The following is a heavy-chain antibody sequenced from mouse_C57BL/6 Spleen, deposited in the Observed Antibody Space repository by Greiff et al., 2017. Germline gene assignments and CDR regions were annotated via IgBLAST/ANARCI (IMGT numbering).Heavy chain of an antibody. CDR3: AREGQGYYFDY. J-gene: IGHJ2*01. D-gene: IGHD6-1*01. Sequence: EVKLVESGGGLVKPGGSLKLSCAASGFTFSSYAMSWVRQTPEKRLEWVATISDGGSYTYYPDNVKGRFTISRDNAKNNLYLQMSHLKSEDTAMYYCAREGQGYYFDYWGQGTTLTVSS. V-gene: IGHV5-4*01. CDR1: GFTFSSYA. CDR2: ISDGGSYT.